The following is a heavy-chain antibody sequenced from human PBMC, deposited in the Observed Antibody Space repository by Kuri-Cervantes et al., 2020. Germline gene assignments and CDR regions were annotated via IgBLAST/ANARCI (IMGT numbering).Heavy chain of an antibody. CDR3: ASMVRGVIIMEYYFDY. CDR1: GFTVSSNY. J-gene: IGHJ4*02. Sequence: GESLKISCAASGFTVSSNYMSWVRQAPGKGLEWVSVIYSGGSTYYADSVKGRSTISRDNSKNTLYLQMNSLRAEDTAVYYCASMVRGVIIMEYYFDYWGQGTLVTVSS. D-gene: IGHD3-10*01. CDR2: IYSGGST. V-gene: IGHV3-53*01.